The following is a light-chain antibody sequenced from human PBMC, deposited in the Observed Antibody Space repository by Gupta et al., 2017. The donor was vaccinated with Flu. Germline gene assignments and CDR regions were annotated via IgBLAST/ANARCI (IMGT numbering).Light chain of an antibody. CDR3: QKYDTVPNT. CDR2: AAS. CDR1: QGSSSY. Sequence: DIQLSQPTSSLPASGVDRVTITCPASQGSSSYLAWYQQKPGKVPKLLIYAASTLQSGAPSRFSGSGSGTDFTLTISSLQPEDVATYYCQKYDTVPNTFGQGTRLEIK. V-gene: IGKV1-27*01. J-gene: IGKJ5*01.